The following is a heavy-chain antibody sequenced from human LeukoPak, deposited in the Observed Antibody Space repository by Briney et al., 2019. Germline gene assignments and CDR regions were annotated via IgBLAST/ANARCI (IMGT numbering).Heavy chain of an antibody. D-gene: IGHD2-15*01. CDR3: ARLGYCSGGSCY. CDR1: GFTFSSYA. Sequence: PGGSLRLSCAASGFTFSSYAMHWVRQAPGKGLEWVSVIYSGGSTYYADSVKGRFTISRDNSKNTLYLQMNSLRAEDTAVYYCARLGYCSGGSCYWGQGTLVTVSS. J-gene: IGHJ4*02. CDR2: IYSGGST. V-gene: IGHV3-53*01.